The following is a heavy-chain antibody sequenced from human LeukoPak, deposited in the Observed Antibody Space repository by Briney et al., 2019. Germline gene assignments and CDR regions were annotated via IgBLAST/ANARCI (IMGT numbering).Heavy chain of an antibody. CDR1: GFTVSSNY. V-gene: IGHV3-66*02. CDR3: ARDLGASYYNAMDV. Sequence: GGSLRLSCAASGFTVSSNYMSWVRQAPGKGLEWVSVIYSGGSTYYADSVKGRFTISRDNSRNTLYLQMNSLRAEDTAVYYCARDLGASYYNAMDVWGPGTTVTVSS. CDR2: IYSGGST. J-gene: IGHJ6*02.